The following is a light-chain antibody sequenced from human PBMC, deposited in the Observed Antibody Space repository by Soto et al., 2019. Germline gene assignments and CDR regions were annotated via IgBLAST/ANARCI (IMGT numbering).Light chain of an antibody. CDR1: QSVSSN. CDR2: GAS. CDR3: QQYNNWPPVT. V-gene: IGKV3-15*01. J-gene: IGKJ3*01. Sequence: EIVMTQSPATLSVSPGERATLSCRASQSVSSNLAWYQQKPGQAPRLLIYGASTRATGIPARFSGSGSGTEFTLTITSLQSEDFAVYYCQQYNNWPPVTFGPGTKVDIK.